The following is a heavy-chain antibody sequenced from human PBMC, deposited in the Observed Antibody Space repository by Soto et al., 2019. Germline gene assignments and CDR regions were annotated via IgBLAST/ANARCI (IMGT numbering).Heavy chain of an antibody. D-gene: IGHD3-22*01. CDR3: ATDQPYYYDSSGPFDY. Sequence: QVQLVQSGAEVKKPGASVKVSCKASGYTFTSYGISWVRQAPGQGLEWMGWISAYNGNTNYAQKLQGRVTMTTDTSTSTAYMELRSLRSDDTAVYYCATDQPYYYDSSGPFDYWGQGTLVTVSS. CDR2: ISAYNGNT. J-gene: IGHJ4*02. CDR1: GYTFTSYG. V-gene: IGHV1-18*01.